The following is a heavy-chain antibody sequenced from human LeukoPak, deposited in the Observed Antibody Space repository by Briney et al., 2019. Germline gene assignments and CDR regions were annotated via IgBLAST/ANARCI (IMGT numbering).Heavy chain of an antibody. J-gene: IGHJ4*02. V-gene: IGHV1-18*01. CDR2: ISAYNGNA. D-gene: IGHD3-16*01. CDR3: SRAGGVAVAGDY. CDR1: GYIFPNYG. Sequence: ASVKVSCKASGYIFPNYGISWVRQAPGQGPEWLGWISAYNGNANYAQKLQGRVTLTTDSATTTAYMELRSLRSEDTAIYYCSRAGGVAVAGDYWGQGTLVSVSS.